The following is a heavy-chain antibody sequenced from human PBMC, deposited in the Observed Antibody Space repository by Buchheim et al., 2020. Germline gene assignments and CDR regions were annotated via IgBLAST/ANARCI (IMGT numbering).Heavy chain of an antibody. CDR1: GFTFTDFW. CDR2: IRADGSVK. CDR3: ARPRGYEILDS. D-gene: IGHD5-12*01. Sequence: EVQLVESGGGLVHPGESLRLSCAASGFTFTDFWMTWVRQAPGKGLEWVANIRADGSVKFYVDSVKGRFSISRDNAKNSLYLQMDSLRAEDTAVYYCARPRGYEILDSWGQGTL. V-gene: IGHV3-7*01. J-gene: IGHJ4*02.